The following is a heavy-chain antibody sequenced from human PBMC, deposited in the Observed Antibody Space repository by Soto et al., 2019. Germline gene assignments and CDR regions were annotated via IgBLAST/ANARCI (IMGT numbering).Heavy chain of an antibody. CDR1: GFAFSSYG. J-gene: IGHJ5*02. Sequence: QVQLVESGGGVVQPGRSLRLSCVASGFAFSSYGMHWVRQAPGKGLEWVAVIWYDGSNKYYADSVKGRFTISRDNSKNTLYLQMNSLRAEDTAVYSCASWRLQGFDPWGQGTLVTVSS. V-gene: IGHV3-33*01. CDR3: ASWRLQGFDP. D-gene: IGHD4-4*01. CDR2: IWYDGSNK.